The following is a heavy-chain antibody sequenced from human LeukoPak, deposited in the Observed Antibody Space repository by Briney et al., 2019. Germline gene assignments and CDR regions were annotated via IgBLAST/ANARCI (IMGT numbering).Heavy chain of an antibody. Sequence: SETLSHTCTVSGGSISSYYWSWIRQPPGKGLEWIGYIYYSGSTNYNPSLKSRVTISVDMSKNQFSLKLSSVTAADTAVYYCASATPIAARRYYFDYWGQGTLVTVSS. J-gene: IGHJ4*02. D-gene: IGHD6-6*01. CDR2: IYYSGST. CDR1: GGSISSYY. CDR3: ASATPIAARRYYFDY. V-gene: IGHV4-59*01.